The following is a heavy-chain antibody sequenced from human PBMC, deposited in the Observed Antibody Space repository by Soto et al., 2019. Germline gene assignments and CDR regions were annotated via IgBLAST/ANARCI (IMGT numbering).Heavy chain of an antibody. J-gene: IGHJ4*02. V-gene: IGHV1-3*01. CDR2: INAGNGNT. D-gene: IGHD4-17*01. CDR1: GYTFTSYA. Sequence: ASVKVSCKASGYTFTSYAMHWVRQAPGQRLEWMGWINAGNGNTKYSQKFQGSVTITRDTSASTAYMELSSLRSEDTAVYYCARDGVGYGDYLNPKSAYDYWGQGTLVTVSS. CDR3: ARDGVGYGDYLNPKSAYDY.